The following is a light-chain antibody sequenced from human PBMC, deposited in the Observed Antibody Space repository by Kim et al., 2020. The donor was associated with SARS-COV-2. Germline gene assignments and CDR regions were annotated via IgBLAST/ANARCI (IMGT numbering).Light chain of an antibody. CDR2: ANS. V-gene: IGLV1-40*01. Sequence: QSVLTQPPSVPGAPGQRVTISCTGSSSNLGAGYDVNWYQQLPGTVPKLLIYANSNRPSGVPGRFSGSKSGSSASLAITGLQAEDETDYYCQSYDSSLSGYVFGTGTKVTVL. CDR1: SSNLGAGYD. CDR3: QSYDSSLSGYV. J-gene: IGLJ1*01.